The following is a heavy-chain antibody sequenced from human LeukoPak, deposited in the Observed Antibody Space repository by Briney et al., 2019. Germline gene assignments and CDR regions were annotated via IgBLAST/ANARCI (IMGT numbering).Heavy chain of an antibody. J-gene: IGHJ4*02. CDR3: ARDFNPAGYSSGWSTCAY. CDR2: INSDGSST. D-gene: IGHD6-19*01. V-gene: IGHV3-74*01. CDR1: GFTFSSYW. Sequence: GGSLRLSCAAFGFTFSSYWMHWVRQAPGKGLVWVSRINSDGSSTIYADSVKGRFTISRDNAKNTLYLQMNSLRAEDTAVYYCARDFNPAGYSSGWSTCAYWGQGTLVTVSS.